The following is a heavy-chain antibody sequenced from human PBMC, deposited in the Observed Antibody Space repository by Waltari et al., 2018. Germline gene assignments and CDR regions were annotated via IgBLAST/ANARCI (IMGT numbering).Heavy chain of an antibody. CDR3: AREISTSSPSF. J-gene: IGHJ4*02. CDR1: GFIFSRYD. D-gene: IGHD1-1*01. V-gene: IGHV3-30*02. Sequence: QVQLAESGGGAVPPGGSLRLSCVASGFIFSRYDMNWVRQTPGKGLEWLALIRDDGSKKFYADSVKGRFTVSRDNSRDTLYLHMNGLTSVDTAIYFCAREISTSSPSFWGRETLVTVSS. CDR2: IRDDGSKK.